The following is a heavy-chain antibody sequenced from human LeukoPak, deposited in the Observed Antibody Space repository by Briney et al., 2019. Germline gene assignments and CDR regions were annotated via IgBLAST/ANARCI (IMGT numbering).Heavy chain of an antibody. CDR3: ARARYYDSSGYYYGVYYYYGMDV. V-gene: IGHV1-2*02. J-gene: IGHJ6*02. D-gene: IGHD3-22*01. Sequence: ASVKVSCKASGYTFTGYYMHCVRQAPGQGLEWMGWINPDSGGTNYAQKFQGRVTMTRDTSISTAYMELSRLRSDDTAVYYCARARYYDSSGYYYGVYYYYGMDVWGQGTTVTVSS. CDR1: GYTFTGYY. CDR2: INPDSGGT.